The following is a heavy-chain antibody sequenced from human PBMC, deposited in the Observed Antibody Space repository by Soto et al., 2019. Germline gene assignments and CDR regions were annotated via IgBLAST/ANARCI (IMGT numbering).Heavy chain of an antibody. Sequence: QLQLQESGPGLVNPSETLSLRSTVSGGSISRSSYYWGWIRQPPGTAPEWNGSTYYSGGTYYNPSHDRRVTTSVDTSKNQYSLKLSPVTAADTAVYYCASPNSFNKRPDNWFDPWGQGTLVTVSS. CDR2: TYYSGGT. CDR3: ASPNSFNKRPDNWFDP. CDR1: GGSISRSSYY. D-gene: IGHD7-27*01. V-gene: IGHV4-39*01. J-gene: IGHJ5*02.